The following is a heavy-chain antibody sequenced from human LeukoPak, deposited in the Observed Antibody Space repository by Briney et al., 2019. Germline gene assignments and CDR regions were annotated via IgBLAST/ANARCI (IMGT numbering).Heavy chain of an antibody. V-gene: IGHV5-51*01. D-gene: IGHD6-13*01. CDR3: ARGGSSWYTYFDF. CDR1: GYTFTSYW. J-gene: IGHJ4*02. CDR2: IYPGDFGT. Sequence: GDSRKISCKGSGYTFTSYWIGWVRQMPGKGLEWMGIIYPGDFGTRSSPSFQGQVTISADKSISTAYLQWSSLKASDTAMYYCARGGSSWYTYFDFWGQGTLVTVSS.